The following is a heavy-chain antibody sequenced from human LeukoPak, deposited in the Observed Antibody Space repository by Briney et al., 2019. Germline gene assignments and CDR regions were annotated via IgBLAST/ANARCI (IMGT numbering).Heavy chain of an antibody. CDR2: ISYSGST. CDR3: ARHVVRGVIRPHYFDY. Sequence: SETLSLTCTVSGGSISSYYWSWVRQPPGKGLEWIGYISYSGSTNYNPSLKSRVTISVDASKNQFSLKLSSVTAADTAVYYCARHVVRGVIRPHYFDYWGQGTLVTVSS. D-gene: IGHD3-10*01. CDR1: GGSISSYY. J-gene: IGHJ4*02. V-gene: IGHV4-59*08.